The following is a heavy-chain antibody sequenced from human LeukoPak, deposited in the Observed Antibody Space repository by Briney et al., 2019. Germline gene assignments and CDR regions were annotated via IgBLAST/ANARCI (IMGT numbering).Heavy chain of an antibody. V-gene: IGHV3-23*01. J-gene: IGHJ4*02. CDR3: AKDPNPFVVVTAPIDY. CDR2: ISGSGGST. D-gene: IGHD2-21*02. CDR1: GFTFSSYA. Sequence: PGGSLRLSCAASGFTFSSYAMSWVRQAPGKGLEWVSAISGSGGSTYYADSVKGRFTISRDNSKNTLYLQMNSLRAEDTAVYYCAKDPNPFVVVTAPIDYWGQGTLVTVSS.